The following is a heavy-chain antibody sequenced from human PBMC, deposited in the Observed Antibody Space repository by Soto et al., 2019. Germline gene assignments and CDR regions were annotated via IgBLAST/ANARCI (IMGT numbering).Heavy chain of an antibody. CDR3: ARASWEIAAAGTVFWADY. CDR1: GGSISSGGYY. V-gene: IGHV4-31*03. D-gene: IGHD6-13*01. Sequence: QVQLQESGPGLVKPSQTLSLTCTVSGGSISSGGYYWSWIRQHPGKGLEWIGYIYYSGSTYYNPSLTSRVTISVDTSKNQFSLKLSSVTAADTAVYYCARASWEIAAAGTVFWADYWGQGTLVTVSS. J-gene: IGHJ4*02. CDR2: IYYSGST.